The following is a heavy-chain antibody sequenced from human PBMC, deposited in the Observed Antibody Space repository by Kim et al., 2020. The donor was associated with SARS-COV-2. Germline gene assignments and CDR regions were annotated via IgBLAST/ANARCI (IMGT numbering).Heavy chain of an antibody. CDR2: ISAYNGNT. CDR1: GYTFTSYG. V-gene: IGHV1-18*04. D-gene: IGHD1-1*01. CDR3: ARSPRTTGTTFGFWFDP. Sequence: ASVKVSCKASGYTFTSYGISWVRQAPGQGLEWMGWISAYNGNTNYAQKLQGRVTMTTDTSTSTAYMELRSLRSDDTAVYYCARSPRTTGTTFGFWFDPWGQGTLVTVSS. J-gene: IGHJ5*02.